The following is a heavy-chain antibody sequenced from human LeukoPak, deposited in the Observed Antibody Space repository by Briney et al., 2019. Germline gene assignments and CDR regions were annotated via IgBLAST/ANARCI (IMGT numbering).Heavy chain of an antibody. V-gene: IGHV1-69*06. CDR1: GGTFSTYA. CDR2: IIPIFGKA. J-gene: IGHJ4*02. D-gene: IGHD6-13*01. Sequence: SVKVSCKASGGTFSTYALSWVRQAPGQGLEWMGGIIPIFGKADYAQKFQDRVTITADKSKSTAYMELSSLRSEDTAVYYCASSLDKRIAAAALDYWGQGTLITVSS. CDR3: ASSLDKRIAAAALDY.